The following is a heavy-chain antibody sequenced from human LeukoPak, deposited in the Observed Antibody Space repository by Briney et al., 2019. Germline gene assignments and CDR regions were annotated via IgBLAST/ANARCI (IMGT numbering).Heavy chain of an antibody. CDR3: EKAIDP. V-gene: IGHV3-43*02. J-gene: IGHJ5*02. CDR2: ISGYGGST. Sequence: PGGSVRLSCSASGFTLDDYAMHWVRQAPGKGREGVSRISGYGGSTYYADSVKGRFTISRDNSKNSLYLQMHSLRTEDTALYYCEKAIDPWGQGTLVTVSS. CDR1: GFTLDDYA.